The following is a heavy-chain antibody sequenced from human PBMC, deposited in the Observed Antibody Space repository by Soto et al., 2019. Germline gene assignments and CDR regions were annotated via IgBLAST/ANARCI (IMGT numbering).Heavy chain of an antibody. CDR1: GFVFTTYG. D-gene: IGHD3-16*01. CDR3: AREGWGSRSPRIEF. V-gene: IGHV3-23*01. J-gene: IGHJ4*02. Sequence: DVQLLESGGGLVQSGGSLRLSCAASGFVFTTYGMSWIRQAPGRGLEWVSTISGSGGDTDYADSVKGRFTISRDNSRNTVSLPMNILRVDDKAVYYCAREGWGSRSPRIEFWGQGSLVAVST. CDR2: ISGSGGDT.